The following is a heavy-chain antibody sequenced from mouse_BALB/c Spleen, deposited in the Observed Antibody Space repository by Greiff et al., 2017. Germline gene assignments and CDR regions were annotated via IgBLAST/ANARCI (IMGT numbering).Heavy chain of an antibody. CDR3: AREDGSRYYYAMDY. Sequence: EVKLQESGPELVKPGASVKMSCKASGYTFTSYVMHWVKQKPGQGLEWIGYINPYNDGTKYNEKFKGKATLTSDKSSSTAYMELSSLTSEDSAVYYCAREDGSRYYYAMDYWGQGTSVTVSS. V-gene: IGHV1-14*01. J-gene: IGHJ4*01. CDR2: INPYNDGT. CDR1: GYTFTSYV. D-gene: IGHD1-1*01.